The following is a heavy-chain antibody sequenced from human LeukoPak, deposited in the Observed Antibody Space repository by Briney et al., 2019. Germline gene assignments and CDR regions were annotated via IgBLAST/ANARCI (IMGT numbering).Heavy chain of an antibody. V-gene: IGHV3-11*01. D-gene: IGHD6-19*01. J-gene: IGHJ4*02. Sequence: PGGSLRLSCAASGFTFSDYYMNWIRQAPGKGLEWVSYISSFGSTIYYADSVKGRFTISRDNSKNTLYLQMTSLRAEDTAIYYCAKDRAVAGTRGFDYWGQGTLVTVSS. CDR3: AKDRAVAGTRGFDY. CDR2: ISSFGSTI. CDR1: GFTFSDYY.